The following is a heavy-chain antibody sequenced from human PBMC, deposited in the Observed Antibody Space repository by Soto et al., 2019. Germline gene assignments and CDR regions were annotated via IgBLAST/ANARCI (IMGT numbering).Heavy chain of an antibody. CDR1: GGSISSGGYY. J-gene: IGHJ5*02. V-gene: IGHV4-31*03. Sequence: QVQLQESGPGLVKPSQTLSLTCTVSGGSISSGGYYWSWIRQHPGKGLEWIGYIYYSGSTYYNPSLQSRVTISVDTSKHQFSLKLSSVTAADTAVYYCAREAAGILNWFDPWGQGTLVTVSS. CDR2: IYYSGST. CDR3: AREAAGILNWFDP. D-gene: IGHD6-25*01.